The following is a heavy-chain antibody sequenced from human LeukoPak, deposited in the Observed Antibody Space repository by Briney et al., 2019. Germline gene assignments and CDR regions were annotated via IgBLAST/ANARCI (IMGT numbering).Heavy chain of an antibody. V-gene: IGHV1-8*03. D-gene: IGHD4-11*01. CDR3: ARLTTIDAFDI. CDR1: GYTFTSYD. CDR2: MNPNSGNT. J-gene: IGHJ3*02. Sequence: ASVKVSCKASGYTFTSYDINWVRQVTGQGLEWMGWMNPNSGNTGYAQKFQGRVTITRNTSISAAYMELSSLRSEDTAVYYCARLTTIDAFDIWGQGTMVTVSS.